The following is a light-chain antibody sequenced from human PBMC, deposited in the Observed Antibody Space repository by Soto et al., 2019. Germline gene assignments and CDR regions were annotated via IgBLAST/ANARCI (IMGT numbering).Light chain of an antibody. CDR1: QSISSY. V-gene: IGKV1-33*01. J-gene: IGKJ5*01. CDR2: DAS. CDR3: QQYETLPIT. Sequence: DIRMTQSPASLSASVGDRVTITCRASQSISSYLNWYQQKPGKAPKPLIYDASNLESGVPSRFSGSGSGTDFTFTISSLQPEDIATYYCQQYETLPITFGQGTRLEIK.